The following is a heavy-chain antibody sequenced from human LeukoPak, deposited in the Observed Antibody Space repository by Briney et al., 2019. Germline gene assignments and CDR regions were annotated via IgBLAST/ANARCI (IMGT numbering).Heavy chain of an antibody. CDR1: GGSISSYY. Sequence: SETLSLTCTVSGGSISSYYWSWLRQPAGKGLEWFGRIYTSGSTNYNPSLKSRVTMSVDTSKNQFSLKLSSVTAADTAVYYCARRSIYCSGGSCYWGPGYYYYMDVWGKGTTVTISS. CDR3: ARRSIYCSGGSCYWGPGYYYYMDV. D-gene: IGHD2-15*01. CDR2: IYTSGST. J-gene: IGHJ6*03. V-gene: IGHV4-4*07.